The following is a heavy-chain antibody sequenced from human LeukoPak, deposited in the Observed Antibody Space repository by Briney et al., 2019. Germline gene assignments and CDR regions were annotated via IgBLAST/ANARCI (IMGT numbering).Heavy chain of an antibody. J-gene: IGHJ4*02. D-gene: IGHD1-7*01. CDR3: AKDLNYAFDY. V-gene: IGHV3-23*01. CDR2: LSGSGVKT. Sequence: GGSLRLSCAASGFAFSTFAMNWVRQAPGKGLEWVSALSGSGVKTYYADSVKGRFTISRDNSGNTLYLQMNSLRAEDTAIYFCAKDLNYAFDYWGQGAVVTVSS. CDR1: GFAFSTFA.